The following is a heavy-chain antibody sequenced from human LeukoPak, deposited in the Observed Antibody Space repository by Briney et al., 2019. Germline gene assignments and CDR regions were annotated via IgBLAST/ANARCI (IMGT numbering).Heavy chain of an antibody. V-gene: IGHV4-39*01. Sequence: SETLSLTCTVSGGSISSSSYYWGWLRQPPGKGLEWIGSIYYSGSTYYNPSLKSRVTISVDTSKNQFSLKLSSVTAADTAVYYCARGPWRRRRVVAATSYYYGMDVWGQGTTVTVSS. J-gene: IGHJ6*02. CDR2: IYYSGST. CDR3: ARGPWRRRRVVAATSYYYGMDV. D-gene: IGHD2-15*01. CDR1: GGSISSSSYY.